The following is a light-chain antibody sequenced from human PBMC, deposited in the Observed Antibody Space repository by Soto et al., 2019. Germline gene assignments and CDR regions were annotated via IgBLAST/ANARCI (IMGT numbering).Light chain of an antibody. V-gene: IGKV1-39*01. CDR2: ATS. CDR1: QSISTY. CDR3: HQSYSTPPGT. Sequence: IEMTQSPSSLSASVGDRVTITCRASQSISTYLIWYQQKPGKAPKLLIYATSSLQSGVPSRFSGSGSGTDFTLTISSLQPEDFATYYCHQSYSTPPGTFGQGTKVDI. J-gene: IGKJ1*01.